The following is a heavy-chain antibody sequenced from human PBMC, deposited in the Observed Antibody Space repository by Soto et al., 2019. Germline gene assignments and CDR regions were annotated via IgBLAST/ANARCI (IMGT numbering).Heavy chain of an antibody. V-gene: IGHV4-31*03. Sequence: QVQLQESGPGLVKPSQTLSLTCTVSGGSISRGGYYWSWIRQHPGKGLEWIGYIYYSGSTYYNPSLKSRVTILVDTSKNQFSLKLSSVTAADTAVYYCARGNSYGFGWFDPWGQGTLVTVSS. CDR2: IYYSGST. D-gene: IGHD5-18*01. CDR1: GGSISRGGYY. CDR3: ARGNSYGFGWFDP. J-gene: IGHJ5*02.